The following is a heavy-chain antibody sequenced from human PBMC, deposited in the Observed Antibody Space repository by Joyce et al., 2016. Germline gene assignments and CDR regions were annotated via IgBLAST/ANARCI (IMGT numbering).Heavy chain of an antibody. V-gene: IGHV5-10-1*03. CDR2: SDPNDAGT. Sequence: EDHLVQSGAEMKKPGESLRIFCMLSGYTFVNYWISWVRKMLGKGLEWMGRSDPNDAGTDYSPSFQGHVTISADKSSSTADLQWSSLKASDTAIYYCARHRSGGNFVPFDYGGQGTLGTVSS. J-gene: IGHJ4*02. CDR3: ARHRSGGNFVPFDY. CDR1: GYTFVNYW. D-gene: IGHD6-19*01.